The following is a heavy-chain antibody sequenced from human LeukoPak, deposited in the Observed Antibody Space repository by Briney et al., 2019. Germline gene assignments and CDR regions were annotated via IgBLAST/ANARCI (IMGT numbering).Heavy chain of an antibody. Sequence: PSETLSLTCTVSGGSITNYYWTWIRQPPGKGLEWIGYIHYSGSTNYNPSLKSRVTISVDTSKNQFPLKLSSVTAADTAVYYCARASITYYYYYMGVWGKGTTVTVSS. CDR1: GGSITNYY. CDR2: IHYSGST. J-gene: IGHJ6*03. D-gene: IGHD1-20*01. CDR3: ARASITYYYYYMGV. V-gene: IGHV4-59*01.